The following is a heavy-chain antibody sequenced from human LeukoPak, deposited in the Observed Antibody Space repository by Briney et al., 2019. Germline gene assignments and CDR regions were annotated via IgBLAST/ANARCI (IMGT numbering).Heavy chain of an antibody. V-gene: IGHV3-9*01. J-gene: IGHJ6*02. CDR2: ISWNSGSI. Sequence: GGSLGLSCAASGFTFDDYAMHWVRQAPGKGLEWVSGISWNSGSIGYADSVKGRFTISRDNAKNSLYLQMNSLRAEDTALYYCATVPAARFYYYGMDVWGQGTTVTVSS. CDR3: ATVPAARFYYYGMDV. D-gene: IGHD2-2*01. CDR1: GFTFDDYA.